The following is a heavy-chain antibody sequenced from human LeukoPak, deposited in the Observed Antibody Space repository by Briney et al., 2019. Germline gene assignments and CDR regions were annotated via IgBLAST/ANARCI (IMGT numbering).Heavy chain of an antibody. D-gene: IGHD1-14*01. CDR2: INQDGSEK. CDR3: AKGSGINHYHWIDP. Sequence: PGGSLRLSCGASEFTFSNSWMSWVRQAPGKGLEWVANINQDGSEKYYVDSVEGRFTISRDNSKNTLYLQMDSLRAEDTALYYCAKGSGINHYHWIDPWGQGTLVTVSS. V-gene: IGHV3-7*05. J-gene: IGHJ5*02. CDR1: EFTFSNSW.